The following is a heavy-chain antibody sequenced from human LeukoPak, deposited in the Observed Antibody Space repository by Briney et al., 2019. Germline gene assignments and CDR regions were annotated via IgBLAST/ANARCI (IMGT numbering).Heavy chain of an antibody. J-gene: IGHJ5*02. Sequence: PGGSLRLSCAASGFTFSSYGMHWVRQAPGKGLEWVAFIRYDGSNKYYADSVKGRFTISRDNSKNTLYLQMNSLRAEDTAVYYCAKVMRVAAHNWFDPWGQGTPVTVSS. D-gene: IGHD6-6*01. V-gene: IGHV3-30*02. CDR2: IRYDGSNK. CDR3: AKVMRVAAHNWFDP. CDR1: GFTFSSYG.